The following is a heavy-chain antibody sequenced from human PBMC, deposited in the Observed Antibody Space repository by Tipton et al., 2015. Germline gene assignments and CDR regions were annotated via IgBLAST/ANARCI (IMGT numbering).Heavy chain of an antibody. J-gene: IGHJ4*02. Sequence: TLSLTCTVSSDSINKYSWSWIRQPPGKELQWIGYIQYSGGTNYNPSLESRVSMSVDTSKTQFSLEMRSVTATDTAVYYCARARGRHGGLFDSWGQGTLVTVSS. D-gene: IGHD4-23*01. CDR2: IQYSGGT. CDR1: SDSINKYS. CDR3: ARARGRHGGLFDS. V-gene: IGHV4-59*01.